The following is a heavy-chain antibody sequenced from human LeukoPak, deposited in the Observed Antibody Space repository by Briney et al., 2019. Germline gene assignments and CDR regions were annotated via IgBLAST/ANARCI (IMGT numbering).Heavy chain of an antibody. Sequence: SETLSLTCTVSGGSISSYYWSWIRQPPGKGLEWIGYIYYSGSTNYNPSLKSRVTISVDTSKIQFSLQLSSVTTADTAVYYCARGYHDFSGYWLSYFDYWGQGTLVTVSS. CDR2: IYYSGST. V-gene: IGHV4-59*01. D-gene: IGHD3-22*01. J-gene: IGHJ4*02. CDR3: ARGYHDFSGYWLSYFDY. CDR1: GGSISSYY.